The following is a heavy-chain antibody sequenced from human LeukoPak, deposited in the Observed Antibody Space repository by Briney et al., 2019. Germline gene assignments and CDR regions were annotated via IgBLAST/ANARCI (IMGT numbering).Heavy chain of an antibody. CDR1: GFTFSNYW. CDR2: IKQDGSEK. V-gene: IGHV3-7*01. D-gene: IGHD6-13*01. J-gene: IGHJ5*02. Sequence: GGSLRLSCAASGFTFSNYWMTWVRQAPGKGLKWVANIKQDGSEKSYVDSVKGRFAISRDNAKNSLCLQMNSLRAEDTTVYYCASAVREQQPWGQGTLVTVSS. CDR3: ASAVREQQP.